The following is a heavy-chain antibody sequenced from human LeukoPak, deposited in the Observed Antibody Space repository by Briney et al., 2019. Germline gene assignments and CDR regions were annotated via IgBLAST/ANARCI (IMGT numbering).Heavy chain of an antibody. Sequence: SETLSLTCTVSGGSISSGDYYWSWIRQPPGKGLEWIGYIYYSGSAYYNPSLKSRVTTSVDTSKNQFSLKLSSVTAADTAVYYCATVVVAAKLFDYWGQGTLVTVSS. D-gene: IGHD2-15*01. CDR3: ATVVVAAKLFDY. CDR1: GGSISSGDYY. V-gene: IGHV4-30-4*01. J-gene: IGHJ4*02. CDR2: IYYSGSA.